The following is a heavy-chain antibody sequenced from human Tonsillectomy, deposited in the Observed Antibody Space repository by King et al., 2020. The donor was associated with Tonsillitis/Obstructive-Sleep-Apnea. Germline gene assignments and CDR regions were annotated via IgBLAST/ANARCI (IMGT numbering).Heavy chain of an antibody. CDR3: ARDWSDGYIDY. Sequence: VQLVESGGGVVQPGRSLRLSCAASGFTFSSYAMHWVRQAPGKGLEWVAVISYDGSNKYYADSVKGRFTISRDNSKNTLYLQMNSLRAEDTAVYYCARDWSDGYIDYWGQGTLVTVSS. J-gene: IGHJ4*02. V-gene: IGHV3-30*04. CDR1: GFTFSSYA. CDR2: ISYDGSNK. D-gene: IGHD2-8*02.